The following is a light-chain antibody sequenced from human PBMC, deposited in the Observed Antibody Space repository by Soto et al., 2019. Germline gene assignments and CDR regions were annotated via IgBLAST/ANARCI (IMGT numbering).Light chain of an antibody. CDR3: QQYNSYPIT. V-gene: IGKV1-5*01. Sequence: DIQMTQSPSTLSASVGDTVTITCRASQTISSWLAWYQQKPGKAPKLLIYDASSLESGVPSRFSGSGSGTEFTLTISGLQPDDFATYYCQQYNSYPITFGQGTRLEIK. CDR1: QTISSW. CDR2: DAS. J-gene: IGKJ5*01.